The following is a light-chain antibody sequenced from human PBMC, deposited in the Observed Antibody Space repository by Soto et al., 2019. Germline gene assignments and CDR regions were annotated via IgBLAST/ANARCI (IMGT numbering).Light chain of an antibody. CDR3: QQLNSYPLT. CDR2: AAS. V-gene: IGKV1-9*01. Sequence: DIQLTQSPSFLSASVGDKVTITCRASQAISSSLAWYQQNPGKAPKLLIYAASTLQSGVPSRFSGSGSGTEFTLTISSLQPEDFATYYCQQLNSYPLTFAGGAKVEI. CDR1: QAISSS. J-gene: IGKJ4*01.